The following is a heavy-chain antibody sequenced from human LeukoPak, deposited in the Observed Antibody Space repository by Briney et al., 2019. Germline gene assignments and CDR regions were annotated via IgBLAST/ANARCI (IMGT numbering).Heavy chain of an antibody. D-gene: IGHD3-22*01. CDR3: AGVEYYDSSGFPRYFDL. CDR2: IYYSGST. V-gene: IGHV4-31*03. J-gene: IGHJ2*01. Sequence: PSETLSLTCTVSGGSISSGGYYWSWIRQHPGKGLEWIGYIYYSGSTYYNPSLKGRVTISVDTSKNQFSLKLSSVTAADTAVYYCAGVEYYDSSGFPRYFDLWGRGTLVTVSS. CDR1: GGSISSGGYY.